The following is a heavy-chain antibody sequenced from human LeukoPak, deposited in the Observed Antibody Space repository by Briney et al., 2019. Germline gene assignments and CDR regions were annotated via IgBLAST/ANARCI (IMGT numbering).Heavy chain of an antibody. CDR1: GFTFSSYA. Sequence: GRSLRLSCAASGFTFSSYAMHWVRQAPGKGLEWVAVISYDGSNKYYADSVKGRFTISRDNSKNTLYLQMNSLRAEDTAVYYCAKDLSYCSGGTCYTSRYYGMDVWGQGTTVTVSS. CDR3: AKDLSYCSGGTCYTSRYYGMDV. CDR2: ISYDGSNK. J-gene: IGHJ6*02. D-gene: IGHD2-15*01. V-gene: IGHV3-30-3*01.